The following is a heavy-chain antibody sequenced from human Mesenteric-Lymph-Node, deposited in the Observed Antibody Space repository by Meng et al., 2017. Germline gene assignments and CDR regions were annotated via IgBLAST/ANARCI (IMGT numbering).Heavy chain of an antibody. V-gene: IGHV1-24*01. CDR1: GFTFSSYA. D-gene: IGHD7-27*01. J-gene: IGHJ4*01. Sequence: GESLKISCAASGFTFSSYAMHWVRQAPGKGLEWMGGFDPEDGETIYAQKFQGRVTMTEDTSTDTAYMELSSLRPEDTAVYYCARANWVLDYWGHGTLVTVSS. CDR2: FDPEDGET. CDR3: ARANWVLDY.